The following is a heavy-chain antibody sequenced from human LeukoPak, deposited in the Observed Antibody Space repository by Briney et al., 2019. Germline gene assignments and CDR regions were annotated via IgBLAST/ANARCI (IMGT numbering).Heavy chain of an antibody. J-gene: IGHJ4*02. CDR2: IYHSGST. V-gene: IGHV4-30-2*01. CDR1: GGSISSGGYS. D-gene: IGHD3-10*01. CDR3: ARLGYYYGSGSYYN. Sequence: PSETLSLTCAVSGGSISSGGYSWSWIRQPPGKGLEWIGYIYHSGSTYYNPSLKSRVTISVDRSKNQFSLKLSSVTAADTAVYYCARLGYYYGSGSYYNWGQGTLVTVSS.